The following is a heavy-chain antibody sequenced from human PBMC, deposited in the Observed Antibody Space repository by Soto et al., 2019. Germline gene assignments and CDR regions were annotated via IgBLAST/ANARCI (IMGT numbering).Heavy chain of an antibody. V-gene: IGHV4-31*03. D-gene: IGHD6-6*01. CDR1: GGSISSGGYY. Sequence: QVQLQESGPGLVKPSQTLSLTCTVSGGSISSGGYYWSWIRQHPGKGLEWIGYIYYSGSTYYNPSLKSRVTISVDTSKNQFALKLSSVTAADTAVYYCARDEARPRADAFDIWGQGTMVTVSS. CDR3: ARDEARPRADAFDI. J-gene: IGHJ3*02. CDR2: IYYSGST.